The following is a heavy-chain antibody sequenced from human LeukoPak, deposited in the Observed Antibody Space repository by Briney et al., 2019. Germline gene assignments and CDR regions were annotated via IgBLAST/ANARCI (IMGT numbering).Heavy chain of an antibody. D-gene: IGHD1-26*01. CDR2: MHYIGSS. CDR1: GGSVSSHTYY. V-gene: IGHV4-39*01. J-gene: IGHJ5*02. Sequence: SETLSLTCTVSGGSVSSHTYYWGWIRQPPGKGLEWIGSMHYIGSSYYNPSLKSRVTISIDTSKNQFSLKLSSLTAADTAVYYCARHEYSGSYYGLSWFDPWGQGTLVTVSS. CDR3: ARHEYSGSYYGLSWFDP.